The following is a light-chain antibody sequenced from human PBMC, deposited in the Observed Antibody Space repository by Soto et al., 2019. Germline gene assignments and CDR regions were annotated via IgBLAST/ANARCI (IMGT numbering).Light chain of an antibody. CDR1: SSDVGGANY. Sequence: QSALTQPPSVSGSPGQSITISCTGTSSDVGGANYVSRYQQHPGKAPKLMIYDVSNRPSGVSNRFSGSTSGNTASLTISGLPAEDEADYYYGSYSSRSSFYVFGTGTKLTVL. CDR2: DVS. CDR3: GSYSSRSSFYV. V-gene: IGLV2-14*03. J-gene: IGLJ1*01.